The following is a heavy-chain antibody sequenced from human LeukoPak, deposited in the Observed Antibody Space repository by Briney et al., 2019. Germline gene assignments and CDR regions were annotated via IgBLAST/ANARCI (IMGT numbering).Heavy chain of an antibody. CDR1: GFSLRTSGVG. CDR2: IYWDDDK. D-gene: IGHD3-22*01. Sequence: SGPTLVNPTQPLTLTCTFSGFSLRTSGVGVAWIRQPPGKALEWLGFIYWDDDKRYSPPLKSRLTITKDTSKNQMVLTMTNVDPADQATYYCTPFYNSSGYYSYPFNYWGQGTLVTAPS. V-gene: IGHV2-5*02. J-gene: IGHJ4*02. CDR3: TPFYNSSGYYSYPFNY.